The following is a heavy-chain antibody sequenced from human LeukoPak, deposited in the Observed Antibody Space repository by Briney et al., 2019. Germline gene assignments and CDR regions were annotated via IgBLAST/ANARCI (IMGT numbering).Heavy chain of an antibody. CDR3: ARVHYDFWSGYYGDLAHRYYYYYMDV. CDR1: GFTFSSYW. V-gene: IGHV3-74*01. J-gene: IGHJ6*03. CDR2: INSDGSST. D-gene: IGHD3-3*01. Sequence: QSGGSLRLSCAASGFTFSSYWMHWVRQAPGKGLVWVSRINSDGSSTSYADSVKGRFTISRDNAKNTLYLQMNSLRAEDTAVYYCARVHYDFWSGYYGDLAHRYYYYYMDVWGKGTTVTVSS.